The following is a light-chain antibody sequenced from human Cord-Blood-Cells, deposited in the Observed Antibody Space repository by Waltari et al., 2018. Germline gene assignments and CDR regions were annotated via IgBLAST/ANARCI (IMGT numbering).Light chain of an antibody. CDR2: DVS. Sequence: QSALTQPRSVSGSPGQSVTISCTGPSSDVGGYHYVYWYQQHPGKAPKLMIYDVSKRPSGVPDRFSGSKSGNTASLTISGLQAEDEADYYCCSYAGSYTLVFGGGTKLTVL. CDR1: SSDVGGYHY. V-gene: IGLV2-11*01. CDR3: CSYAGSYTLV. J-gene: IGLJ2*01.